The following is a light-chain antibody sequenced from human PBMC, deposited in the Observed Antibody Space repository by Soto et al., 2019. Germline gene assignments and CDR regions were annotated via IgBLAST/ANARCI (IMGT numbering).Light chain of an antibody. CDR3: QSYDSSLSGFVV. Sequence: QSVLTQPHSVSGAPGQRVTISCTGSSSNIGAGYDVHWYQHLPGTAPTLLIYGNKNRPSGVPDRFSGSKSGTSASLAITGLQAEDEADYYCQSYDSSLSGFVVFGGGTQLTVL. CDR1: SSNIGAGYD. V-gene: IGLV1-40*01. CDR2: GNK. J-gene: IGLJ2*01.